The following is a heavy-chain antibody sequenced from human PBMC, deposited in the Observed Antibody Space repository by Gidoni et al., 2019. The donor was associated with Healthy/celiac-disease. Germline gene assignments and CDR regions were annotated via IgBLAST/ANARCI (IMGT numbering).Heavy chain of an antibody. J-gene: IGHJ3*02. CDR2: ILYDVSNK. Sequence: QVQLVASGGGVVQPGRSLRPSSDASGSTFSSSGMPWVRPAPGKGLAWVAVILYDVSNKYYADSVKGRFTISSENSKNTLYLQMNSLRAEDTAVYYCARAKSPGDAFDIWGQGTMVTGSS. CDR3: ARAKSPGDAFDI. D-gene: IGHD2-2*01. V-gene: IGHV3-33*01. CDR1: GSTFSSSG.